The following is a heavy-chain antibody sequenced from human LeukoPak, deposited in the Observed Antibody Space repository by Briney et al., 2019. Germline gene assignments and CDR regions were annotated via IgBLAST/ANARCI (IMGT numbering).Heavy chain of an antibody. CDR2: VNHSGST. Sequence: SETLSLTCGVFGGSVNGYYWSWIRQPPGKGLEWIGEVNHSGSTNYDPSLKSRLTISVDTSKNQFSLKLSSVTAADTAVYYCARVGYGDYGGRSDYWGQGTLVTVSS. J-gene: IGHJ4*02. CDR1: GGSVNGYY. D-gene: IGHD4-17*01. CDR3: ARVGYGDYGGRSDY. V-gene: IGHV4-34*01.